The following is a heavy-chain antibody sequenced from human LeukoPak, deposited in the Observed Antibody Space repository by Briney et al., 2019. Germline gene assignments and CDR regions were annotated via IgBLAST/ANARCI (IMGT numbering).Heavy chain of an antibody. V-gene: IGHV3-7*01. CDR3: ARDWGIAAQAWFGSPDAFDI. Sequence: GGSLRLSCAASGFTFSSYWMSWVRQAPEKGLEWVANIKQDGSEKYYVDSVKGRFTISRDNAKNSLYLQMNSLRAEDTAVYYCARDWGIAAQAWFGSPDAFDIWGQGTMVTVSS. CDR1: GFTFSSYW. CDR2: IKQDGSEK. D-gene: IGHD6-13*01. J-gene: IGHJ3*02.